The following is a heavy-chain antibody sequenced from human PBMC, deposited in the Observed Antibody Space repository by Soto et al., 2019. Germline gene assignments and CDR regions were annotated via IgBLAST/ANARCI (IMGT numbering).Heavy chain of an antibody. J-gene: IGHJ5*02. CDR2: IYYSGST. Sequence: SETLSLTCTVSGGSISSGGYDWSWIRQHPGKGLEWIGYIYYSGSTYYNPSLKSRVTISVDTSKNQFSLKLSSVTAADTAVYYCARRPAAAGTSTWFDPWGQGTLVTVSS. V-gene: IGHV4-31*03. D-gene: IGHD6-13*01. CDR3: ARRPAAAGTSTWFDP. CDR1: GGSISSGGYD.